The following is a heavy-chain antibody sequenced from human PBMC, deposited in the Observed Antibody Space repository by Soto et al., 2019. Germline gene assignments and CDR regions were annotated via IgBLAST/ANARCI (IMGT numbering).Heavy chain of an antibody. Sequence: GGSLRLSCVTSGFMFSSAWMNWVRQAPGKGLEWVARIKSKGDGETRDYAAPVKGRFTISRDDSKKTVYLQMNSLRAEDTAVYYCVEGWNDFWGQGTLVTVYS. CDR1: GFMFSSAW. CDR3: VEGWNDF. CDR2: IKSKGDGETR. D-gene: IGHD1-1*01. V-gene: IGHV3-15*01. J-gene: IGHJ4*02.